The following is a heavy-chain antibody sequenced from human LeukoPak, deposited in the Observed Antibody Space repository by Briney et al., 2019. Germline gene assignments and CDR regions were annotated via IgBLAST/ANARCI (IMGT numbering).Heavy chain of an antibody. CDR3: ARDSTSGGAYYLDY. CDR1: GFTFSSYS. D-gene: IGHD2-15*01. Sequence: GGSLRLSCAASGFTFSSYSMNWVRQAPGKGLEWVSSISSSSSYIYYADSVKGRLTISRDNAKNSLYLQMNSLRAEDTAVYYCARDSTSGGAYYLDYWGQGTLVTVSS. CDR2: ISSSSSYI. J-gene: IGHJ4*02. V-gene: IGHV3-21*01.